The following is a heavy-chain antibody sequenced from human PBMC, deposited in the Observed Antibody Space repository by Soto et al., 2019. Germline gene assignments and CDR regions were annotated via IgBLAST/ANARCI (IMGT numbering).Heavy chain of an antibody. CDR1: GGSVASGTYY. Sequence: QVQLQESGPGLVKPAQTLSLTCIVSGGSVASGTYYWTWVRQHPGKGLEWIGNIYYSGNTYYNPFLNSRLSLSVDTSENQFSLRLRSVTAADTAVYYCAGGMIEGVGTKTDFYGMDVWGQGTTVSVSS. J-gene: IGHJ6*02. CDR2: IYYSGNT. D-gene: IGHD3-16*01. CDR3: AGGMIEGVGTKTDFYGMDV. V-gene: IGHV4-31*03.